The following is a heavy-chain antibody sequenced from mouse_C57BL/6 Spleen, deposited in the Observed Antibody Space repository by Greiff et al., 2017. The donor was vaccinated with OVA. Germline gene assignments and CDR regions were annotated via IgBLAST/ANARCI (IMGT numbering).Heavy chain of an antibody. CDR2: ISYSGST. CDR3: ARSYDGYWYFDV. J-gene: IGHJ1*03. CDR1: GYSITSGYD. V-gene: IGHV3-1*01. Sequence: EVKLQESGPGMVKPSQSLSLTCTVTGYSITSGYDWHWIRHFPGNKLEWMGYISYSGSTNYNPSLKSRISITHDTSKNHFFLKLNSVTTEDTATYYCARSYDGYWYFDVWGTGTTVTVSS. D-gene: IGHD2-3*01.